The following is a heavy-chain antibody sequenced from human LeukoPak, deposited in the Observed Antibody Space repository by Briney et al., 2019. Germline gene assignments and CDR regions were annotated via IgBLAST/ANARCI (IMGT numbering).Heavy chain of an antibody. D-gene: IGHD3-22*01. Sequence: PGGSLRLSCAASGFTFNNFPMSWVRQVPGKGLEWVSSISGRGGTTYYTGSVRGCFTISRDNAKKTLFLHMRSLRAEDTALYYCAKDGYFHDSSGYSYFDCWGQGILVSVSS. V-gene: IGHV3-23*01. CDR2: ISGRGGTT. CDR3: AKDGYFHDSSGYSYFDC. J-gene: IGHJ4*02. CDR1: GFTFNNFP.